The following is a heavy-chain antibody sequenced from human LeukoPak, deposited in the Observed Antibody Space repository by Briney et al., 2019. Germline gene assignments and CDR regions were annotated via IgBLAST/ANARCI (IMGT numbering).Heavy chain of an antibody. D-gene: IGHD3-9*01. J-gene: IGHJ6*03. Sequence: PSETLSLTCTVSGGSISSYYWSWIRQPPGRGLEWIGYIYYSGSTNYNPSPRSRVTISVDTSKNQFSLKLSSVTAADTAVYYCARGGLTYYDILTGHHYYYYYMDVWGKGTTVTISS. CDR2: IYYSGST. V-gene: IGHV4-59*13. CDR3: ARGGLTYYDILTGHHYYYYYMDV. CDR1: GGSISSYY.